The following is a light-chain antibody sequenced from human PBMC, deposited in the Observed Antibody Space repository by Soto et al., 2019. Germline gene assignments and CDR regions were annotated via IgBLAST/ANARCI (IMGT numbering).Light chain of an antibody. CDR1: NIGSKV. J-gene: IGLJ3*02. Sequence: SYDLTQPHSVSVATAQMARITGGVDNIGSKVVHWSQQKPGQDPVLVICNDSNRPSGIPERISGSNPGNTATLTISRIEAGDDTAYHCQVWDGSSDLRVLGGGTKLPV. V-gene: IGLV3-12*02. CDR3: QVWDGSSDLRV. CDR2: NDS.